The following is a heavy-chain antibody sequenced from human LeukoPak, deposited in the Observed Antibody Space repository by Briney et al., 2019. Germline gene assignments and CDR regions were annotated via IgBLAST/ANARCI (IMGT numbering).Heavy chain of an antibody. D-gene: IGHD2-2*01. CDR2: INPNSGGT. CDR3: ARDHTYCSSTSCYRFPDY. J-gene: IGHJ4*02. Sequence: ASVKVSRKASGYTFTGYYMHWVRQAPGQGLEWMGWINPNSGGTNYAQKFQGRVTMTRDTSISTAYMELSRLRSDDTAVYYCARDHTYCSSTSCYRFPDYWGQGTLVTVSS. CDR1: GYTFTGYY. V-gene: IGHV1-2*02.